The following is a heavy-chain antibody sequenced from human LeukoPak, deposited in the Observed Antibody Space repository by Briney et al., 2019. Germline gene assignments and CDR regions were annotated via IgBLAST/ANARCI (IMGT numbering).Heavy chain of an antibody. CDR3: AREGKSDYYYDSSGYYYGFDY. V-gene: IGHV1-69*05. CDR2: IIPIFGTA. J-gene: IGHJ4*02. Sequence: GSSVKVSCKASGGTFSNYAISWVRQAPGQGLEWMGGIIPIFGTANYAQKFQGRVTITTDESTSTAYMGLSSPRSEDTAVYYCAREGKSDYYYDSSGYYYGFDYWGQGTLVTVSS. CDR1: GGTFSNYA. D-gene: IGHD3-22*01.